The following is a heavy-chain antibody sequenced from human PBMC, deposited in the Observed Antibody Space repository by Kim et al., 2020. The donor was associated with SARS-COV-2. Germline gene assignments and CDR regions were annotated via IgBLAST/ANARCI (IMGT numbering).Heavy chain of an antibody. D-gene: IGHD1-26*01. J-gene: IGHJ4*02. CDR2: SGST. CDR3: ASSGYFDY. V-gene: IGHV4-34*01. Sequence: SGSTNYNPSLKSRVTISVDTSKNQFSLKLSSVTAADTAVYYCASSGYFDYWGQGTLVTVSS.